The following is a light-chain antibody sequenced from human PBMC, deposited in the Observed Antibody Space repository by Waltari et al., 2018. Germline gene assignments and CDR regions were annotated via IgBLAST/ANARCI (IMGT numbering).Light chain of an antibody. J-gene: IGKJ1*01. Sequence: IVLTQSPGTLSLSPGERATLSCRASQGVNTYLAWYQQKPGQAPRLLIYGAYTRAAGITDRFSGSGSGTDFSLTISRLEAEDFAVYYCQHHVRLPATFGQGTKVEIK. CDR3: QHHVRLPAT. CDR2: GAY. CDR1: QGVNTY. V-gene: IGKV3-20*01.